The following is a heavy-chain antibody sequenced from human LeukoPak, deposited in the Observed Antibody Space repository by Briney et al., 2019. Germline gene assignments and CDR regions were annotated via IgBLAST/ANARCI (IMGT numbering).Heavy chain of an antibody. J-gene: IGHJ4*02. CDR1: GGSISTSNYY. CDR3: ARTNWGGDYFDY. D-gene: IGHD7-27*01. CDR2: IYYSGST. V-gene: IGHV4-39*07. Sequence: SETLSLTCTVSGGSISTSNYYWGWIRQPPGKGLEWIGSIYYSGSTYYNPSLKSRVTISVDTSKNQFSLKLSSVTAADTAVYYCARTNWGGDYFDYWGQGTLVTVSS.